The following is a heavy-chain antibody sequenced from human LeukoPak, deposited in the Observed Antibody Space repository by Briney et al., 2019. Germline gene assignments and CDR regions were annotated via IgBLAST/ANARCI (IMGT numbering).Heavy chain of an antibody. CDR3: ATSYSSSWHDLDY. J-gene: IGHJ4*02. D-gene: IGHD6-13*01. V-gene: IGHV1-24*01. CDR2: FDPEDGET. CDR1: GYTLTELS. Sequence: ASVNVSCKVSGYTLTELSMHWVRQAPGKGLEWMGGFDPEDGETIYAQKFQGRVTMTEDTSTDTAYMELSSLRSEDTAVYYCATSYSSSWHDLDYWGQGTLVTVSS.